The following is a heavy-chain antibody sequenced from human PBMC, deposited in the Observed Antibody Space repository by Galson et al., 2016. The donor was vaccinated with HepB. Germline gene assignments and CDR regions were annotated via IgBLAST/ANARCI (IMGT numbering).Heavy chain of an antibody. Sequence: SLRLSCAASGFSFSSYAVYWVRQAQGNGLEWVDVISHHGRRKAYADSVTGRFTISTDNSKSTLTLQMNRLRPEDSAVYYCARVKYDLRDYYHYYGMDVWGQGTTVTVSS. CDR3: ARVKYDLRDYYHYYGMDV. CDR1: GFSFSSYA. D-gene: IGHD3-3*01. V-gene: IGHV3-30*04. J-gene: IGHJ6*02. CDR2: ISHHGRRK.